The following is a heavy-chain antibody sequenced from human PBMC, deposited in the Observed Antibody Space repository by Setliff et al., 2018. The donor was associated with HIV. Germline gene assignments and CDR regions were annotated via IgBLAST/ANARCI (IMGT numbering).Heavy chain of an antibody. D-gene: IGHD5-12*01. CDR3: ATNPEMATINYYYYYMDV. V-gene: IGHV1-69*13. J-gene: IGHJ6*03. CDR2: IIPIFGTP. CDR1: GGTFRGFG. Sequence: SVKVSCKASGGTFRGFGISWVVQAPGQGLEWMGQIIPIFGTPRYAQKFQDRVTITADESTSTVYMELSSLRSEDTAVYYCATNPEMATINYYYYYMDVWGKGTTVTVS.